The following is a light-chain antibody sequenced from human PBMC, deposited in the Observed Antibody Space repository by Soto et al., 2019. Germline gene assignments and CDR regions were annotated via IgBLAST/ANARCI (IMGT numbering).Light chain of an antibody. CDR2: GAS. V-gene: IGKV3-20*01. CDR3: QQYGSSPRT. J-gene: IGKJ1*01. Sequence: EIVLTQSPGTLSLSPGERATLSCRASQSVSSIYLAWYQQKPGQAPRLLIDGASSRATGIPDRFSGSGSGTDFTLTISRLEPEAFAVYYCQQYGSSPRTFGQGTKVEIK. CDR1: QSVSSIY.